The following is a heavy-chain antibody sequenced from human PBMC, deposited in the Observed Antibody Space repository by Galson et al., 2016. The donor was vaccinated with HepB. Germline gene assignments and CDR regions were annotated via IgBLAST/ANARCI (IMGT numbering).Heavy chain of an antibody. D-gene: IGHD6-13*01. Sequence: FLRLSCAASGFSVSSNDIIWFRHTPGKGLEWVSAIYSGGSTYYADAVKGHFTASRDNPKNTVYLQMNSLRAEDTAVYYCAREAIAAAGTHDAFDIWGQGTMVTVCS. J-gene: IGHJ3*02. V-gene: IGHV3-53*01. CDR1: GFSVSSND. CDR2: IYSGGST. CDR3: AREAIAAAGTHDAFDI.